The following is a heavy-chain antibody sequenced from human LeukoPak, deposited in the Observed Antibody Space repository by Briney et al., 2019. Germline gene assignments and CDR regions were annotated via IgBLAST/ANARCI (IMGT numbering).Heavy chain of an antibody. CDR2: IIHSGSP. J-gene: IGHJ4*02. CDR3: TRGGELMNY. D-gene: IGHD1-26*01. V-gene: IGHV4-39*07. CDR1: GGSINSSSFS. Sequence: PSETLSLTCTVSGGSINSSSFSWAWIRQSPGKGLEWIASIIHSGSPYYNPSLKSRVTMSLDTSKNQFSLNLKSVTAADTAVYYCTRGGELMNYWGQGTLVTVSS.